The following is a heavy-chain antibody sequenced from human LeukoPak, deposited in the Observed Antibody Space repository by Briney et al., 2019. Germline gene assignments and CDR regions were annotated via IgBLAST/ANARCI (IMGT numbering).Heavy chain of an antibody. CDR1: GGFISSGGYY. Sequence: SETLSLTCTVSGGFISSGGYYWSWVRQHPGKGLEWIGYIYYSGSTYYNPSLKSRVTISVDTSKNQFSLKLSSVTAADTAVYYCARGVYYGSGSYEDYWGQGTLVTVSS. V-gene: IGHV4-31*03. CDR2: IYYSGST. CDR3: ARGVYYGSGSYEDY. J-gene: IGHJ4*02. D-gene: IGHD3-10*01.